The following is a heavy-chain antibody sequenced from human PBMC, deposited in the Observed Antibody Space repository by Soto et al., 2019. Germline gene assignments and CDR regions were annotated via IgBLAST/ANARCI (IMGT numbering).Heavy chain of an antibody. J-gene: IGHJ4*02. Sequence: GGSLRVSCAASGFSFNIFAMNWGRQAPWKGLEWVSGISGGGGSTYYADSVKGRFTISRDNSNNTLYLQMNSLRAEDTAVYYCAKDPTSYDSSAQFDSWGQGTLVTVSS. D-gene: IGHD3-22*01. CDR1: GFSFNIFA. CDR3: AKDPTSYDSSAQFDS. V-gene: IGHV3-23*01. CDR2: ISGGGGST.